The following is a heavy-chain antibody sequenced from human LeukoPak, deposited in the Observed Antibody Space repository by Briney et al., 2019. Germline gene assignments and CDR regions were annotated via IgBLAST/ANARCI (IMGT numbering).Heavy chain of an antibody. CDR3: ARLLTDPGWFDP. D-gene: IGHD2-15*01. J-gene: IGHJ5*02. CDR1: GFTVSSNF. CDR2: IYSGGTT. V-gene: IGHV3-53*01. Sequence: PGGSLRLPCAASGFTVSSNFMSWVRQAPGKGLEWVSVIYSGGTTYYADSVRGRFTISRDNSKNTLYLQMNSLRAEDTAMYYCARLLTDPGWFDPWGQGTLVTVSS.